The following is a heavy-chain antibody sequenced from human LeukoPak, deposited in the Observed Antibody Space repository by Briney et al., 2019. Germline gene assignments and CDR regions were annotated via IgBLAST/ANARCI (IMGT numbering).Heavy chain of an antibody. CDR2: ISGSGGST. CDR1: GFTFSSYG. J-gene: IGHJ4*02. V-gene: IGHV3-23*01. Sequence: GGSLRLSCAASGFTFSSYGMSWVRQAPGKGLEWVSAISGSGGSTYYADSVKGRFTISRDNSKNTLYLQMNSLRAEDTAVYYCAKDYYDSSGYYFFDYWGQGTLVTVSS. D-gene: IGHD3-22*01. CDR3: AKDYYDSSGYYFFDY.